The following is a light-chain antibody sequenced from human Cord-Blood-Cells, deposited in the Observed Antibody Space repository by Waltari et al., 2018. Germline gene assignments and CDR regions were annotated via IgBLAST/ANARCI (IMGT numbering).Light chain of an antibody. CDR3: QQYGSSPWT. CDR2: GAS. Sequence: EIVLTQSPVTRSLSPGERATLSGRASQGVSSSYVAWYQQQPGQAPRLRIDGASSRATGIPDRFSGSGSGTDFTLTISRLEPEDFAVYYCQQYGSSPWTFGQGTKVEIK. CDR1: QGVSSSY. J-gene: IGKJ1*01. V-gene: IGKV3-20*01.